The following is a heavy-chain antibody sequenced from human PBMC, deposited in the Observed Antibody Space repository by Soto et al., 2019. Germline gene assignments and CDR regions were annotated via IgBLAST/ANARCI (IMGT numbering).Heavy chain of an antibody. CDR2: ISAYSGNT. Sequence: GASVKVSCKXSGYTFSSYGFTWVRQAPGQGLEWMGWISAYSGNTNYAQKLQGRVTMTTDTSTSTVYMELRSLRSDDTAVYYCARDWEPYGSGTYPFDYWGQGTLVTVSS. V-gene: IGHV1-18*01. CDR1: GYTFSSYG. CDR3: ARDWEPYGSGTYPFDY. J-gene: IGHJ4*02. D-gene: IGHD3-10*01.